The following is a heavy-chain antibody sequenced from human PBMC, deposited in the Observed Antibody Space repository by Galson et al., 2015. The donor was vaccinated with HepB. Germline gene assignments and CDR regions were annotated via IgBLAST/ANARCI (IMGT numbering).Heavy chain of an antibody. D-gene: IGHD2-15*01. CDR2: IIPIFGRG. CDR3: ATGGDCSGGSCHEGH. J-gene: IGHJ4*02. CDR1: GGTFSSYA. Sequence: SVKVSCKASGGTFSSYAISWVRQAPGQGLEWMGGIIPIFGRGKYARKFQGRVTISADKSTSTAYMELSSLRSEDTAVYYCATGGDCSGGSCHEGHWGQGTLVTASS. V-gene: IGHV1-69*06.